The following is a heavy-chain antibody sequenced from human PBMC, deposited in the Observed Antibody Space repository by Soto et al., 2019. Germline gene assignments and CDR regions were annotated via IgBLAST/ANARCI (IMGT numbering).Heavy chain of an antibody. J-gene: IGHJ4*02. CDR2: IYHSGST. Sequence: QLQLQESGSGLVKPSQTLSLTCAVSGGSISSGGYSWSWIRQPPGKGLEWIGYIYHSGSTYYNPSLKSRVALSIDRSKNQFSLKLSSVTAADSAMHYCARGQQLFPNYWGQGTLVTVSS. D-gene: IGHD6-13*01. V-gene: IGHV4-30-2*01. CDR1: GGSISSGGYS. CDR3: ARGQQLFPNY.